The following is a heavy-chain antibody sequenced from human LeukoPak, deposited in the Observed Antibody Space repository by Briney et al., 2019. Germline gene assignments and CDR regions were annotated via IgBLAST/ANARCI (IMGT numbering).Heavy chain of an antibody. V-gene: IGHV4-59*01. CDR3: ARTPDYYDTTWGAFDI. D-gene: IGHD3-22*01. CDR2: IYYSGST. Sequence: PSETLSLTCTVSGGSISSYYWSWIRQPPGKGLEWIGYIYYSGSTNYNPSLKSRVTISVDTSKNQFSLKLSSVTAADTAVYYCARTPDYYDTTWGAFDIWGQGTMVTVSS. CDR1: GGSISSYY. J-gene: IGHJ3*02.